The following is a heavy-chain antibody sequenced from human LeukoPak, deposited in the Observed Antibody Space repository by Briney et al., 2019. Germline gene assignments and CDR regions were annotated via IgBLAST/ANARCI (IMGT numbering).Heavy chain of an antibody. D-gene: IGHD4-17*01. Sequence: SETLSLTCTVSGGSISSGSYYWSWIRQPAGKGLEWIGRIYTSGSTNYNPSLKSRVTISVDTSKNQFSLKLSSVTAADTAVYYCAKTVTVTTSAFDIWGQGTMVTVSS. V-gene: IGHV4-61*02. CDR2: IYTSGST. J-gene: IGHJ3*02. CDR1: GGSISSGSYY. CDR3: AKTVTVTTSAFDI.